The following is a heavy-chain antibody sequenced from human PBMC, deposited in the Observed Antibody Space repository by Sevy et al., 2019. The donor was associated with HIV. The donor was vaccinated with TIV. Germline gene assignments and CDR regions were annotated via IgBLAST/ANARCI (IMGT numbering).Heavy chain of an antibody. J-gene: IGHJ4*02. CDR2: FFYSDSP. CDR3: ARGQNLDSARLDF. Sequence: SETLSLTCSVSGDSISSGDYYWNWIRQSPGKGLEWIEYFFYSDSPHYNPSLKSLITISADMAENHISLKVTSVTAADSAVYYCARGQNLDSARLDFWGQGTLVTVSS. D-gene: IGHD6-6*01. V-gene: IGHV4-30-4*01. CDR1: GDSISSGDYY.